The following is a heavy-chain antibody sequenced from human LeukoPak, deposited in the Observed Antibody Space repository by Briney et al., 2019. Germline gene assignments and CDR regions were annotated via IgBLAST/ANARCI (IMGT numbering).Heavy chain of an antibody. J-gene: IGHJ4*02. CDR1: GGSISSYY. D-gene: IGHD2-2*01. CDR2: IYYSGST. Sequence: SETLSLTCTVSGGSISSYYWSWIRQPPGKGLEWIGYIYYSGSTNYNPSLKSRVTISVDTSKNQFSLKLSSVTAADTAVYYCARAEDIVVVPAATELYYFDYWGQGTLVTVSS. V-gene: IGHV4-59*01. CDR3: ARAEDIVVVPAATELYYFDY.